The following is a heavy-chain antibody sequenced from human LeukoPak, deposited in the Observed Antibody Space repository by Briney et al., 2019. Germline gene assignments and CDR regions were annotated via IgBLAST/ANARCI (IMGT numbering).Heavy chain of an antibody. V-gene: IGHV4-4*09. D-gene: IGHD4/OR15-4a*01. CDR1: GGSISSYY. CDR2: SYTSGST. CDR3: AIHEPGGARHAFDI. J-gene: IGHJ3*02. Sequence: PSETLSLTCTVSGGSISSYYWSWIRQPPGKGLEWIGYSYTSGSTNYNPSLKSRVTISVDTSKNQFSLKLSSVTAADTAVYYCAIHEPGGARHAFDIWGQGTMVTVSS.